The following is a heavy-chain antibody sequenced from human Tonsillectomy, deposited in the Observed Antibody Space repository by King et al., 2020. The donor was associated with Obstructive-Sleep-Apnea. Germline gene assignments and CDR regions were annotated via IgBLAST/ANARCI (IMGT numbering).Heavy chain of an antibody. J-gene: IGHJ4*02. CDR2: ISSSGNTK. Sequence: VQLVESGGGLVKPGGSLRLSCAASGFTFSDSYMSWIRQAPGKGLEWVSYISSSGNTKYYADSVKGRFTISRDNAKIALYLQMNSLRAEDTAVYYCARTGNSSGWFRDWGQGTLVTVSS. CDR3: ARTGNSSGWFRD. CDR1: GFTFSDSY. D-gene: IGHD6-19*01. V-gene: IGHV3-11*01.